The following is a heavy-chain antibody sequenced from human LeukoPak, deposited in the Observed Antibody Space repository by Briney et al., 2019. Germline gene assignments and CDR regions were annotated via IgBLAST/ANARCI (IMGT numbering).Heavy chain of an antibody. CDR1: GGSISSYY. CDR3: ARGGYSSSWSFDY. Sequence: SETLSLTCTVSGGSISSYYWNWIRQPPGKGLEWIGFIYYSGTTNYNPSLKSRVTISVDTSKNQFSLKLSSVTAADTAVYYCARGGYSSSWSFDYWGQGTLVTVSS. CDR2: IYYSGTT. D-gene: IGHD6-13*01. V-gene: IGHV4-59*12. J-gene: IGHJ4*02.